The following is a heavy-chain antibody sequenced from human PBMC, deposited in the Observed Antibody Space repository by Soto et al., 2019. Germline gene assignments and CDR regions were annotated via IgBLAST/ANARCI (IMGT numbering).Heavy chain of an antibody. V-gene: IGHV3-7*02. CDR3: ARHGVWCFDF. D-gene: IGHD2-8*02. CDR1: GFTFSSSW. J-gene: IGHJ4*02. Sequence: EMQLVESGVALVQPGGSLRLSCAASGFTFSSSWMAWVRQAPGKGLEWVANINPEGSAEYYVDSVKGRFTISRDNAKNSLYLQMNSLRLEDTALYYCARHGVWCFDFWGQGTLVSISS. CDR2: INPEGSAE.